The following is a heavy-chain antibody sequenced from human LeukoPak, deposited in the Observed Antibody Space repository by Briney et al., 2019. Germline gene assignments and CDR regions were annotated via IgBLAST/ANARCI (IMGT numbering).Heavy chain of an antibody. V-gene: IGHV4-30-2*01. CDR2: IYHSGST. CDR3: ARTVTMYYFDY. J-gene: IGHJ4*02. D-gene: IGHD4-17*01. CDR1: GGSISSGGYS. Sequence: PSQTLSLTCAVSGGSISSGGYSWSWIRQPPGKGLEWIGYIYHSGSTYYNPSLESRVTISVDRSKNQFSLKLSSVTAADTAVYYCARTVTMYYFDYWGQGTLVTVSS.